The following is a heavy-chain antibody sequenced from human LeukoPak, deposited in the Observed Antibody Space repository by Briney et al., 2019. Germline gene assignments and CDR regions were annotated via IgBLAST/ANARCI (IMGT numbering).Heavy chain of an antibody. CDR2: INPGGITT. CDR1: GFTFTTYS. J-gene: IGHJ4*02. V-gene: IGHV3-23*01. D-gene: IGHD1-1*01. Sequence: GGSLRLSCAASGFTFTTYSMNWVRQAPGKGLEWVSTINPGGITTYYADSVKGRFTISRDNSKNTVSLQMDSLRADDTAVYYCAKDRAGTPWADWGQGTLVTVSS. CDR3: AKDRAGTPWAD.